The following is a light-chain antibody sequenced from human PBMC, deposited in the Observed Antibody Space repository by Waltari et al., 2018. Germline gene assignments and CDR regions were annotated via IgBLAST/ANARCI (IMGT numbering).Light chain of an antibody. Sequence: DVVMTQSPLSLPVTLGQPASISCRSRQSLVHSDGNTYLNWFQQRPGQSPRRLIYQVSNRDSGVPDRFSGSGSGTDFTLRISRVEAEDIGVYYCMQRTHWPVWTFGQGTKVEIK. CDR1: QSLVHSDGNTY. J-gene: IGKJ1*01. CDR3: MQRTHWPVWT. V-gene: IGKV2-30*02. CDR2: QVS.